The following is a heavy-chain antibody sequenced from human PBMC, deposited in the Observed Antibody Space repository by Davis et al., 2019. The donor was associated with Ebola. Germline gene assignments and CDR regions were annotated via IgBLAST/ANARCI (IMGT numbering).Heavy chain of an antibody. V-gene: IGHV3-15*01. Sequence: GESLKISCAASGFTFSNAWMSWVRQAPGKGLEWVGRIKTKTDGGTADYAAPVKGRFTISSDDSENSLYLQMNSLKTEDTAVYYCTTDPGITITFGGVINYYGMDVWGQGTTVTVSS. J-gene: IGHJ6*02. CDR1: GFTFSNAW. D-gene: IGHD3-16*02. CDR3: TTDPGITITFGGVINYYGMDV. CDR2: IKTKTDGGTA.